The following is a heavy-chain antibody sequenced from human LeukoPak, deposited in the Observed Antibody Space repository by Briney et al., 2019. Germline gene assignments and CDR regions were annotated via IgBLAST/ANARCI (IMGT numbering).Heavy chain of an antibody. D-gene: IGHD3/OR15-3a*01. Sequence: SGGSLRLSCAASGFTVSSKYMSWIRQAPGKGLEWVSVIYSGGTRYYADSVKGRFTISRDNSKSTVYLQMNSLRVEDTAIYYCARASWYGRWDCWGQGTLVTVSS. J-gene: IGHJ4*02. CDR2: IYSGGTR. V-gene: IGHV3-66*02. CDR3: ARASWYGRWDC. CDR1: GFTVSSKY.